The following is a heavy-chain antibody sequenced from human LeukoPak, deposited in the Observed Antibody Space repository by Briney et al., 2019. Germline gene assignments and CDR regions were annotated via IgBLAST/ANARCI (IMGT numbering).Heavy chain of an antibody. D-gene: IGHD1-7*01. V-gene: IGHV1-69*05. CDR1: GGTFSSYA. J-gene: IGHJ6*03. CDR2: IIPIFGTS. Sequence: SVKVSCKASGGTFSSYAISWVRQAPGQGLEWMGGIIPIFGTSNYAQKFQGRVTITTDESTSAAYMELSSLRSEDTAVYYCGRDFSAGTTDRDYYYYYYMDVWGKGTTVTVSS. CDR3: GRDFSAGTTDRDYYYYYYMDV.